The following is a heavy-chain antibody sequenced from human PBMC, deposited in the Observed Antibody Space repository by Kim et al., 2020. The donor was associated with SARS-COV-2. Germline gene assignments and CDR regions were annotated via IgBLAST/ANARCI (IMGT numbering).Heavy chain of an antibody. CDR1: GFTVSSNY. CDR3: ARDLENYDILTGYEYYYGMDV. Sequence: GGSLRLSCAASGFTVSSNYMSWVRQAPGKVLEWVSVIYSGGRTYYADSVKGRFTISRDNSKNTLYLQMNSLRAEDTAVYYCARDLENYDILTGYEYYYGMDVWGQGNRDTVSS. V-gene: IGHV3-53*01. CDR2: IYSGGRT. J-gene: IGHJ6*02. D-gene: IGHD3-9*01.